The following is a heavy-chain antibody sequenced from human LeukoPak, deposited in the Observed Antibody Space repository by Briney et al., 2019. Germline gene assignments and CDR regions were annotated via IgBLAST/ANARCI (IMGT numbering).Heavy chain of an antibody. CDR2: IYYSGST. D-gene: IGHD2-2*01. CDR1: GGSISSGGYY. CDR3: ARDGGYDRWFDP. Sequence: SETLSLTCTVSGGSISSGGYYWSWIRQHPGKGLEWIGYIYYSGSTYYNPSLKSRVTISVDTSKNQFSPKLSSVTAADTAVYYCARDGGYDRWFDPWGQGTLVTVSS. J-gene: IGHJ5*02. V-gene: IGHV4-31*03.